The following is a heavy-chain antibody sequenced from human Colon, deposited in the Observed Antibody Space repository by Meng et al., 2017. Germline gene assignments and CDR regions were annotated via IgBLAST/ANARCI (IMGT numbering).Heavy chain of an antibody. V-gene: IGHV3-30*01. Sequence: GESLKISCVVSGLTFRRYAMHWVRQAPGTGLEWVAVIAYDGGHKDYAGSVKGRFTISRDNSLNTLYLQMNSRRAEDTAVYYCARDYNDGSSRFDYWGQGTLVTVSS. CDR3: ARDYNDGSSRFDY. CDR1: GLTFRRYA. CDR2: IAYDGGHK. D-gene: IGHD3-22*01. J-gene: IGHJ4*02.